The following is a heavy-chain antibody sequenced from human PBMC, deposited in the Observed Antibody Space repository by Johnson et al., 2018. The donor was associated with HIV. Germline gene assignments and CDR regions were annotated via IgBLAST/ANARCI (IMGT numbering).Heavy chain of an antibody. D-gene: IGHD5-18*01. V-gene: IGHV3-7*01. CDR1: GFTFSSYW. CDR2: IKHDGSEK. CDR3: ARDEVKTWIQLWWVLDAFDI. J-gene: IGHJ3*02. Sequence: VQLVESGGGLVQPGGSLRLSCAASGFTFSSYWMSWVRQAPGKGLEWVANIKHDGSEKYYVDSVKGRFTISRDNSKNTLYLQMNSLRAEDTAVYYCARDEVKTWIQLWWVLDAFDIWGQGTMVTVSS.